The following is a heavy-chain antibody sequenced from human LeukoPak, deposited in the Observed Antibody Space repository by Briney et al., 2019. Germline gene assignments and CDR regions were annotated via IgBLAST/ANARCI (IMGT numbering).Heavy chain of an antibody. CDR2: IRYDGSNR. V-gene: IGHV3-30*02. J-gene: IGHJ5*02. CDR1: GFTFSTYG. Sequence: PGGSLRLSCAASGFTFSTYGMHWLRQAPGKGLEWVAFIRYDGSNRDYIGSVKGRFTITRDNSKNTVYLQMNSLRPEDTAVYYCAKDGPSYGALPQNYFDPWGQGTLVTVSS. CDR3: AKDGPSYGALPQNYFDP. D-gene: IGHD4/OR15-4a*01.